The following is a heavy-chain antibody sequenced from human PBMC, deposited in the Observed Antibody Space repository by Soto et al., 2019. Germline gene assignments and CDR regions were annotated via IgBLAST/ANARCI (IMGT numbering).Heavy chain of an antibody. Sequence: QVQLVQSGAEVKKPGSSVKVSCKASGGTFSDYAIIWVRQAPGQGLEWMGGTIPIFDTANYAQKFQDRVTITADKYTMTAYMEVSSLRSEDTAVYYCASHHALSAGSHFDSWGQGTLVTVSS. CDR1: GGTFSDYA. D-gene: IGHD2-2*01. J-gene: IGHJ4*02. V-gene: IGHV1-69*06. CDR2: TIPIFDTA. CDR3: ASHHALSAGSHFDS.